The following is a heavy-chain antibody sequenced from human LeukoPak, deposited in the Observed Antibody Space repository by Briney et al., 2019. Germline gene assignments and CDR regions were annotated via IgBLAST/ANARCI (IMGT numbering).Heavy chain of an antibody. V-gene: IGHV3-23*01. D-gene: IGHD5-12*01. J-gene: IGHJ4*02. CDR2: ISGSGGST. Sequence: PTGGSLRLSCAASGFTFSSYAMSWVRQAPGKGLEWVSAISGSGGSTYYADSVKGRFTISRDNSKNTLYLQMNSLRAEDTAVYYCAKDEDRVPGSGYDYDYWGQGTLVTVSS. CDR3: AKDEDRVPGSGYDYDY. CDR1: GFTFSSYA.